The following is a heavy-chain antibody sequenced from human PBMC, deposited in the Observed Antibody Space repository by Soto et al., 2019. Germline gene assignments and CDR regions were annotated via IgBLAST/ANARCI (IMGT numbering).Heavy chain of an antibody. J-gene: IGHJ3*02. D-gene: IGHD3-22*01. V-gene: IGHV1-69*01. CDR3: ARDLSYYASSGYYYPFAFDI. CDR2: IIPIFGTA. CDR1: GGTFSSYA. Sequence: QVQRVQSGAEVKKPGSSVKVSCKASGGTFSSYAISWVRQAPGQGLEWMGGIIPIFGTANYAQKFQGRVTITADESTSTAYMELRSLRSEDTAVYYCARDLSYYASSGYYYPFAFDIWGQGTMVTVSS.